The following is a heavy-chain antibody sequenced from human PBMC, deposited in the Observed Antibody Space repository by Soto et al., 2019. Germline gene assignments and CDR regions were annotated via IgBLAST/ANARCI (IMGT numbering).Heavy chain of an antibody. D-gene: IGHD1-26*01. CDR3: ARERVGTYYYYGMDV. J-gene: IGHJ6*02. Sequence: SETLSLTCTVSGGPIISYYWNWVRQPPGKGLEWIGYVYYSGSTHYNPSLKSRVTISLDTSKNQVSLKLRSVTAADTAVYYCARERVGTYYYYGMDVWGQGITVTVSS. CDR1: GGPIISYY. V-gene: IGHV4-59*01. CDR2: VYYSGST.